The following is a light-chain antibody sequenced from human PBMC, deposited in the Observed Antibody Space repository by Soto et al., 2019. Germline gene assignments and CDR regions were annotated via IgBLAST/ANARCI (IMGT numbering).Light chain of an antibody. CDR2: AAT. J-gene: IGKJ2*01. CDR1: QHIASY. CDR3: QQTYNTPYT. Sequence: DIQMTQSPSSLSAFVGDRVNITCRTSQHIASYLNWYQQKPGKAPNLLIYAATSLHSGVSSRFSGSGSGTYSTLTVSSLQPEDCATYYCQQTYNTPYTFGQGTSLELK. V-gene: IGKV1-39*01.